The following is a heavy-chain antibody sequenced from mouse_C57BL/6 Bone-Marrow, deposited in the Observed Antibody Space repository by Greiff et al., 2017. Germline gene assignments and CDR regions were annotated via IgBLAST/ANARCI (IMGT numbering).Heavy chain of an antibody. Sequence: VKLQQPGAELVRPGSSVKLSCKASGYTFTSYWMDWVKQRPGQGLEWIGNIYPSDSETHYNQKFKDKATLTVDKSSSTAYMQLSSLTSEDSAVYYCARGALGGYFDYWGQGTTLTVSS. CDR3: ARGALGGYFDY. J-gene: IGHJ2*01. CDR2: IYPSDSET. CDR1: GYTFTSYW. V-gene: IGHV1-61*01.